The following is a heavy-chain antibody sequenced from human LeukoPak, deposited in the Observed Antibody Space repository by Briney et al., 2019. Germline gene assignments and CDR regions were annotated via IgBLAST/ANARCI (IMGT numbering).Heavy chain of an antibody. J-gene: IGHJ4*02. CDR2: INPSSGST. Sequence: ASVKVSCKASGYTFTSYYMHWVRQAPGQGLEWMGIINPSSGSTSYAQKFQGRVTMTRDTSTSTVYMELSSLRSEDAAVYYCARDRYCSGGSCYSDIDYWGQGTLVTVSS. V-gene: IGHV1-46*01. D-gene: IGHD2-15*01. CDR1: GYTFTSYY. CDR3: ARDRYCSGGSCYSDIDY.